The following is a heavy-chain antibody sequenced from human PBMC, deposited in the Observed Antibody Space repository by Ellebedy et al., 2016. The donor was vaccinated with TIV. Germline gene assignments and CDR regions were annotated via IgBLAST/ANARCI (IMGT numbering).Heavy chain of an antibody. J-gene: IGHJ4*02. CDR1: GFTVSSNY. CDR2: IYSGGST. V-gene: IGHV3-53*01. Sequence: GGSLRLXCAASGFTVSSNYMSWVRQAPGKGLEWVSVIYSGGSTYYADSVKGRFTISRDNSKNTLYLQMNSLRAEDTAVYYCARRITIFGVVSDYWGRGTLVTVSS. CDR3: ARRITIFGVVSDY. D-gene: IGHD3-3*01.